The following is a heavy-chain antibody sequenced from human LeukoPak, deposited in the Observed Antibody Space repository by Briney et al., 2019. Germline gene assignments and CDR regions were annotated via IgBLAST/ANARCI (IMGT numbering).Heavy chain of an antibody. CDR1: GYTFTSYY. CDR2: INPSGGST. Sequence: ASVKVSCKASGYTFTSYYMHWVRQAPGQGLEWMGIINPSGGSTNYAQKFQGRVTMTRDTSTSTVYMELSSLRSEDTAVYYCAVAGYGDYGFDYWGQGTLVTVSS. D-gene: IGHD4-17*01. CDR3: AVAGYGDYGFDY. V-gene: IGHV1-46*03. J-gene: IGHJ4*02.